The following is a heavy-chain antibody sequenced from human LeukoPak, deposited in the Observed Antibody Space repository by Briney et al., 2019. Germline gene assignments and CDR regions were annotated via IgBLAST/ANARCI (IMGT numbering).Heavy chain of an antibody. CDR2: ISGSGGST. Sequence: PSETLSLTCTVSGGSISSYYWSWVRQAPGKGLEWVSAISGSGGSTYYADSVKGRFTISRDNSKNTLYLQMNSLRADDTAVYYCAKFSFGVVPNWFDPWGQGTLVTVSS. CDR3: AKFSFGVVPNWFDP. D-gene: IGHD3-3*01. J-gene: IGHJ5*02. CDR1: GGSISSYY. V-gene: IGHV3-23*01.